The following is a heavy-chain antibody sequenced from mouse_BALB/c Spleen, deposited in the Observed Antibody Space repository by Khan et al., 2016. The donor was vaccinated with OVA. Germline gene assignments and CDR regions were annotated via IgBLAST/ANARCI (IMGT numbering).Heavy chain of an antibody. J-gene: IGHJ3*01. CDR1: GYTFTDYY. CDR3: ASRNYFGYTFAY. V-gene: IGHV1-77*01. D-gene: IGHD1-2*01. CDR2: IYPGSGNT. Sequence: QVQLQQSGAELARPGASVKLSCKASGYTFTDYYINWVKQRTGQGLEWIGEIYPGSGNTYYNEKFKGKATLTADKSSSTAYMQLSSLTSEDSAVLCCASRNYFGYTFAYWGQGTLVTVSA.